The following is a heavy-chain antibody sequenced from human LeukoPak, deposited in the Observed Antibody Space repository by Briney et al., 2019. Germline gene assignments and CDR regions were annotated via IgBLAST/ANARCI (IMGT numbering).Heavy chain of an antibody. CDR1: GGSISSGGYY. Sequence: PSETPSLTCTVSGGSISSGGYYWSWIRQHPGKGLEWIGYIYYSGSTYYNPSLKSRVTISVDTSKNQLSLKLSSVTAADTAVYYCARTTYYYDSSGYLYYFDYWGQGTLVTVSS. J-gene: IGHJ4*02. CDR2: IYYSGST. D-gene: IGHD3-22*01. V-gene: IGHV4-31*03. CDR3: ARTTYYYDSSGYLYYFDY.